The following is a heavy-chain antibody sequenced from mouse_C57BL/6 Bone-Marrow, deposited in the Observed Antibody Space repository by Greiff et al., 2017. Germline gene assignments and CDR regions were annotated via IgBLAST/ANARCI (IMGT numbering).Heavy chain of an antibody. CDR1: GFTFSSYA. Sequence: EVQVVESGGGLVKPGGSLKLSCAASGFTFSSYAMSWVRQTPDKRLEWVATISDGGSYTYYPDNVKGRFTISRDNAKNNLYLKMSSLKSEDTAMYYCEGQLRRRFAYWGQGTLVTVSA. J-gene: IGHJ3*01. CDR3: EGQLRRRFAY. D-gene: IGHD3-2*02. CDR2: ISDGGSYT. V-gene: IGHV5-4*01.